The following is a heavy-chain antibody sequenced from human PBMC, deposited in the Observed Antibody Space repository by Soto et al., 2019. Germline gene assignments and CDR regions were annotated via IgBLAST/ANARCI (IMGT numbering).Heavy chain of an antibody. CDR3: ARDPDYGDYWGYFCDS. V-gene: IGHV1-2*02. J-gene: IGHJ4*02. CDR2: INTTSGGT. Sequence: QVQLVQSGAEVKKPGASVKVSCKTSGYTFAAYYIHWIRQAPGQGLEWMGWINTTSGGTVYAQNFQDRGTMTRDTSISTAYMELRRLNSDDTAVYYCARDPDYGDYWGYFCDSWGQGTPVTVSS. D-gene: IGHD4-17*01. CDR1: GYTFAAYY.